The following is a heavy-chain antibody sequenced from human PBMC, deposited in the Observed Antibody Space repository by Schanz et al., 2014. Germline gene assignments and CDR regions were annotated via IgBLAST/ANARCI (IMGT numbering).Heavy chain of an antibody. J-gene: IGHJ4*02. CDR1: GFTFSDYG. D-gene: IGHD2-21*02. V-gene: IGHV3-30*18. CDR2: ISYDGSLE. Sequence: QVQLVESGGGVVQPGRSLRLSCGASGFTFSDYGTHWVRQAPGKGLEWVAFISYDGSLEDYLDSVKGRFTISRDNSKNTLYLQMSSLRGEDTAVYYCAKDLEPQCGGDCPLTWGQGTLVTVSS. CDR3: AKDLEPQCGGDCPLT.